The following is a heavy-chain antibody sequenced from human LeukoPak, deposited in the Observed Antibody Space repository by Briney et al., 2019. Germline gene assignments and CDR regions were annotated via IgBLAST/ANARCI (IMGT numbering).Heavy chain of an antibody. V-gene: IGHV1-69*04. Sequence: SVKVSCKASGGTFSSYAISWVRQALGQGLEWMGRIIPILGIANYAQKFQGRVTITADKSTSTAYMELSSLRSEDTAVYYCARSTYYYDSSGLFDYWGQGTLVTVSS. J-gene: IGHJ4*02. CDR3: ARSTYYYDSSGLFDY. CDR2: IIPILGIA. D-gene: IGHD3-22*01. CDR1: GGTFSSYA.